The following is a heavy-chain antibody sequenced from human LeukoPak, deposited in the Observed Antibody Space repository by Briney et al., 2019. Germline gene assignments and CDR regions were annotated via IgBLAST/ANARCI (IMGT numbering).Heavy chain of an antibody. Sequence: ASVKVSCKASGYTFTSYGISWVRQAPGQGLEWMGWISAYNGNTNYAQKLQGRVTMTTDTSTSTAYMELRSLRSDDTAVYYCARWYCSSTSCYARDAFDIWGQGTMVTVSS. J-gene: IGHJ3*02. V-gene: IGHV1-18*01. D-gene: IGHD2-2*01. CDR1: GYTFTSYG. CDR3: ARWYCSSTSCYARDAFDI. CDR2: ISAYNGNT.